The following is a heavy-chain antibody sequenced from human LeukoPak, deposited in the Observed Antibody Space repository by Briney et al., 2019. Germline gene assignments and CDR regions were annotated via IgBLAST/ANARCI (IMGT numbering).Heavy chain of an antibody. D-gene: IGHD6-19*01. V-gene: IGHV3-23*01. Sequence: GGSLRLSCAASGFTFSSYAMSWVRQAPGKGLEWVSAISGSGGSTYYADSVKGRFTISRDNSKNTLYLQMNSLRAEDTAVYYCAKQEQWLVQASSMLDYWGQGTLVTVSS. CDR1: GFTFSSYA. CDR3: AKQEQWLVQASSMLDY. J-gene: IGHJ4*02. CDR2: ISGSGGST.